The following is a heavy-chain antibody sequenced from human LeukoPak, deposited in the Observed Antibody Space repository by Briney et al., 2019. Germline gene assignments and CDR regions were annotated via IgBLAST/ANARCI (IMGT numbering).Heavy chain of an antibody. J-gene: IGHJ4*02. CDR3: GGVSSSYDFDY. D-gene: IGHD2-15*01. CDR1: GFTFHDYA. Sequence: GSLRLSCAASGFTFHDYAMHWVRQVPGKGLEWVSLISWDSGNTYYADSVKGRFTISRDNSKNSLYLQMNSLRVEDTALYYCGGVSSSYDFDYWGQGTLVTVSS. CDR2: ISWDSGNT. V-gene: IGHV3-43D*03.